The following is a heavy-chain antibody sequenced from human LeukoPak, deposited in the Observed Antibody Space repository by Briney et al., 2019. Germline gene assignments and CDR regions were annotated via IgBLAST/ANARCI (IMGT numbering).Heavy chain of an antibody. CDR3: ARESIAAAGYYFDY. J-gene: IGHJ4*02. D-gene: IGHD6-13*01. CDR1: GGSTSSYY. CDR2: IYYSGST. Sequence: PSETLSLTCTVSGGSTSSYYWSWIRQPPGKGLEWIGYIYYSGSTNYNPSLKSRVTISVDTSKNQFSLKLSSVTAADTAVYYCARESIAAAGYYFDYWGQGTLVTVSS. V-gene: IGHV4-59*01.